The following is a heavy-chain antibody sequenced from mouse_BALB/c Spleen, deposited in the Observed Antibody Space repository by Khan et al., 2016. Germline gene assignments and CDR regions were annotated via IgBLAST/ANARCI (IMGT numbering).Heavy chain of an antibody. CDR2: INPNNGAT. D-gene: IGHD2-4*01. V-gene: IGHV1S135*01. J-gene: IGHJ2*01. Sequence: IQLVQSDPDLVKPGASVKISCKASGYSFTAYYMYWVKQSPGKSLEWIGRINPNNGATTFNQKFKGKAILTVDKSSTTAYMQLRSLASEDSAVYYGARDDYENWGQGTTLTVSS. CDR1: GYSFTAYY. CDR3: ARDDYEN.